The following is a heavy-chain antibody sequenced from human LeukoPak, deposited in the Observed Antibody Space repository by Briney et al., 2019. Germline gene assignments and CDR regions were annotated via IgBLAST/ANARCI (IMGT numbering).Heavy chain of an antibody. Sequence: GGSLRLSCAASGFIFSDYYMSWICQAPGKGLEWVAYISPSQNDIYYTESVRGRFTISRDNAKNSLYLQMSSLRADGTAVYYCTSGSSSVGYWGQGTLVTVSS. CDR1: GFIFSDYY. D-gene: IGHD6-6*01. CDR3: TSGSSSVGY. CDR2: ISPSQNDI. V-gene: IGHV3-11*01. J-gene: IGHJ4*02.